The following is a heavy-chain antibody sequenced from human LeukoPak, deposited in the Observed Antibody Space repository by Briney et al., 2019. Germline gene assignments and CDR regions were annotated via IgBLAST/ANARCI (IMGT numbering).Heavy chain of an antibody. CDR3: ARDRRGFGELFGAFDI. V-gene: IGHV3-30*02. J-gene: IGHJ3*02. Sequence: GGSLRLSCAASGFTFSSYGMHWVRQAPGKGLEWVAFIRYDGSNKYYADSVKGRFTISRDNSKNTLYLQMNSLRAEDTAVYYCARDRRGFGELFGAFDIWGQGTMVTVSS. CDR1: GFTFSSYG. CDR2: IRYDGSNK. D-gene: IGHD3-10*01.